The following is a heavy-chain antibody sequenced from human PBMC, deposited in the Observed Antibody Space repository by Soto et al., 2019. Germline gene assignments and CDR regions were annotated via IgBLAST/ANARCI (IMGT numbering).Heavy chain of an antibody. CDR1: GGSISSGGYS. V-gene: IGHV4-30-2*05. Sequence: PLETLSLTCDVSGGSISSGGYSWSWIRQPPGKGLEWIGYIYHSGSTYYNPSLKSRVTISVDTSKNQFSLKLSSVTAADTAVYFCAGIQSKRLSGLDPWGQGTLVTVSS. J-gene: IGHJ5*02. CDR3: AGIQSKRLSGLDP. D-gene: IGHD5-18*01. CDR2: IYHSGST.